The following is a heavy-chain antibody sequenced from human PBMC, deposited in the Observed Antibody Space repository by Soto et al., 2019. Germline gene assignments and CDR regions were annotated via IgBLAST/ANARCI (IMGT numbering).Heavy chain of an antibody. J-gene: IGHJ6*02. D-gene: IGHD2-2*02. CDR3: ARGNCSSTSCYTHYYYYYGMDV. CDR2: IYYSGST. V-gene: IGHV4-39*01. Sequence: ASETLSLTCTVSGGSISSSSCYWGWIRQPPGKGLEWIGSIYYSGSTYYNPSLKSRVTISVDTSKNQFSLKLSSVTAADTAVYYCARGNCSSTSCYTHYYYYYGMDVWGQGTTVTVSS. CDR1: GGSISSSSCY.